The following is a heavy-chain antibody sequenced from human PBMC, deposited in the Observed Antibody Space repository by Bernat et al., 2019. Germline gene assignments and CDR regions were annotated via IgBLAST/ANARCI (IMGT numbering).Heavy chain of an antibody. CDR1: GFTFSSYG. D-gene: IGHD3-3*01. J-gene: IGHJ4*02. Sequence: QVQLVESGGGVVQPGRSLRLSCAASGFTFSSYGMHWVRQAPGKGLEWVAVISYDGSNKYYADSVKGRFTISRDNSKNTLYLQMNSLRAEDTAVYYCAKAITICGVAPDYWGQGTLVTVSS. V-gene: IGHV3-30*18. CDR3: AKAITICGVAPDY. CDR2: ISYDGSNK.